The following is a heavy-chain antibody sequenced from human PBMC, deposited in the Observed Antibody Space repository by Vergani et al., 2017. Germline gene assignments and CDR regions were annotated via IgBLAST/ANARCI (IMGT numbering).Heavy chain of an antibody. Sequence: QVQLQESGPRLVRPSQTLSLTCTVSGGSINTGAYYWSWIRQPAGKGLEWIGRVYTSGMTNYNPSLKSRVTILVDRSKSQLSLKLTSVTAGDTAVYYCARQKGGISGYDRNFDYWGQGTLVTVSS. V-gene: IGHV4-61*02. D-gene: IGHD5-12*01. CDR3: ARQKGGISGYDRNFDY. J-gene: IGHJ4*02. CDR1: GGSINTGAYY. CDR2: VYTSGMT.